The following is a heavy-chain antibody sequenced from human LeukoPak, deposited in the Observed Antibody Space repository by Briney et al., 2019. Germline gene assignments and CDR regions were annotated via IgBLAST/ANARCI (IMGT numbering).Heavy chain of an antibody. CDR2: ISGSGGST. V-gene: IGHV3-23*01. J-gene: IGHJ3*02. CDR1: GFTFSSYT. CDR3: AKGWRYTPRNDAFDI. D-gene: IGHD5-24*01. Sequence: GGSLRLSCAVSGFTFSSYTMSWVRQAPGKGLEWVSAISGSGGSTYYADSVKGRFTISRDNSKNTLYLQMNSLRAEDTAVYYCAKGWRYTPRNDAFDIWGQGTMVTVSS.